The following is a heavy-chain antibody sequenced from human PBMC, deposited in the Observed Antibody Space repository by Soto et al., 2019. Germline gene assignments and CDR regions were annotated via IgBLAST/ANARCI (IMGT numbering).Heavy chain of an antibody. D-gene: IGHD5-12*01. J-gene: IGHJ5*02. V-gene: IGHV4-39*01. Sequence: SETLSLTCTVSGGSISSSSYYWGWIRQPPGKGLEWIGSIYYSGSTYYNPSLKSRVTISVDTSKNQFSLKLSSVTAADTAVYYCARQGPGWLQSSNWFDPWGQGTLVTVSS. CDR1: GGSISSSSYY. CDR3: ARQGPGWLQSSNWFDP. CDR2: IYYSGST.